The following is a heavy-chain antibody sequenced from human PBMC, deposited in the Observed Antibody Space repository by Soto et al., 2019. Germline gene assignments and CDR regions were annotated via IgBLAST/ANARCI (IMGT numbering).Heavy chain of an antibody. D-gene: IGHD2-15*01. CDR1: GFTFSSYG. V-gene: IGHV3-33*01. CDR3: ARDWWELSD. J-gene: IGHJ4*02. CDR2: IWYDGSNK. Sequence: QVQLVESGGGVVQPGRSLRLSCAASGFTFSSYGMHWVRQAPGKGLEWVAVIWYDGSNKYYADSVKGRFTISRDNSKNTLYLQMNSLRAEDTAVYYCARDWWELSDWGQGTLVTVSS.